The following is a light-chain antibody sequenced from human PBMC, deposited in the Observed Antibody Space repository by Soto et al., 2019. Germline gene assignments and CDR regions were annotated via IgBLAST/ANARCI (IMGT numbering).Light chain of an antibody. CDR1: SSNIGSNY. CDR3: AAWDDSLSGQGV. CDR2: RNN. J-gene: IGLJ2*01. Sequence: QAVVTQPPSASGTPGQRVTISCSGSSSNIGSNYVYWYQQLPGTAPKLLIYRNNPRPSGVPDRFSGSKSGTSASLAISGLRSEDEADYYCAAWDDSLSGQGVFGGGTKLTVL. V-gene: IGLV1-47*01.